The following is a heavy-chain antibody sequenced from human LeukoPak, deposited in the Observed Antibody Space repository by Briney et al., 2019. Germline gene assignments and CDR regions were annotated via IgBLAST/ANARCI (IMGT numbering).Heavy chain of an antibody. CDR2: ISSGSSFI. CDR1: GFTFSSYT. J-gene: IGHJ4*02. V-gene: IGHV3-21*01. CDR3: AVSLTTGGIFDY. Sequence: GGSLRLSCAASGFTFSSYTINWARQAPGKGLEWVSFISSGSSFIYYADSVKGRFTISRDNSKNSLSLQLSSLRAEDTAVYYCAVSLTTGGIFDYWGQGTLVTVSS. D-gene: IGHD1/OR15-1a*01.